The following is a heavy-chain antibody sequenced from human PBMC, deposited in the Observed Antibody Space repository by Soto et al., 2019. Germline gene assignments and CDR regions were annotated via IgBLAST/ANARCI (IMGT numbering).Heavy chain of an antibody. Sequence: QVQLQRSDPRLLKPSETLSLTCTVSGASVTSYYWSWIRQPAGKGLDWIGRIYTSGNTDYNPSLKSRVTLSLETSQNQVSLKLSSVTAADTAIYYCARDGVGPHGMDVWGQGTTVTVSS. V-gene: IGHV4-4*07. J-gene: IGHJ6*02. D-gene: IGHD2-8*01. CDR3: ARDGVGPHGMDV. CDR2: IYTSGNT. CDR1: GASVTSYY.